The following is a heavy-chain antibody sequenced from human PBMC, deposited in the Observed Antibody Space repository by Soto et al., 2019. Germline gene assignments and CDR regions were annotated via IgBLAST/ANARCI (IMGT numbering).Heavy chain of an antibody. V-gene: IGHV3-9*01. CDR3: AKDGNVLRYFDWLSPLFDY. D-gene: IGHD3-9*01. J-gene: IGHJ4*02. CDR2: ISWNSGSI. Sequence: EVQLVESGGGLVQPGRSLRLSCAACGFTFDDYAMHWVRQAPGKGLEWVSGISWNSGSIGYADSVKGRFTISRDNAKNSLYLQMNSLRAEDTALYYCAKDGNVLRYFDWLSPLFDYWGQGTLVTVSS. CDR1: GFTFDDYA.